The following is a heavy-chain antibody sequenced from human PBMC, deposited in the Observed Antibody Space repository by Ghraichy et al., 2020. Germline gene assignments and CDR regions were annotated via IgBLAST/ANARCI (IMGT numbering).Heavy chain of an antibody. CDR2: IYYSGST. D-gene: IGHD6-13*01. V-gene: IGHV4-39*01. CDR3: ARRVLAAVGTEIDY. CDR1: GGSISSSSYY. J-gene: IGHJ4*02. Sequence: SETLSLTCTVSGGSISSSSYYWGWIRQPPGKGLEWIGSIYYSGSTYYNPSLKSRVTISVDTSKNQFSLKLSSVTAADTAVYYCARRVLAAVGTEIDYWGQGTLVTVSS.